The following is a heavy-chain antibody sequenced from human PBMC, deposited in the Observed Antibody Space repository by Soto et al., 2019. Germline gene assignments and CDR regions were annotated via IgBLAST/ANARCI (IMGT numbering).Heavy chain of an antibody. CDR1: GGSFSGYY. CDR3: ARADRTLVTSYSLDV. Sequence: SETLSLTCAVYGGSFSGYYWTWIRQPPGKGLEWIGEINHSGTTNFNPSLKSRLTISLDTSKKHFSLKLSSVTDADTAAYYCARADRTLVTSYSLDVWGQGTTVTVSS. V-gene: IGHV4-34*01. D-gene: IGHD2-21*02. J-gene: IGHJ6*02. CDR2: INHSGTT.